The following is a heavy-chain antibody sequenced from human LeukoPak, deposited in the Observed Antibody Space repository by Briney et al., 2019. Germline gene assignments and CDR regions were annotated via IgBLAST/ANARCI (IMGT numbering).Heavy chain of an antibody. J-gene: IGHJ1*01. CDR2: INHSGST. V-gene: IGHV4-34*01. Sequence: SETLSLTCAVYGGSFSGYYWSWIRQPPGKGLEWIGEINHSGSTHYNPSLRSRVSVSADPPKNQFSLTLTSVTAADTAVYFCAKNASSGFFSDWGRGTLVTVSS. CDR1: GGSFSGYY. CDR3: AKNASSGFFSD. D-gene: IGHD6-25*01.